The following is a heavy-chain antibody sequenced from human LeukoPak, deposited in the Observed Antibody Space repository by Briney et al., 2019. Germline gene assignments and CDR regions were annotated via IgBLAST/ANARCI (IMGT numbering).Heavy chain of an antibody. V-gene: IGHV3-21*01. CDR3: ARDSSGWYRLDY. Sequence: GGSLRLSCAASGFTFSSYSMNWVRQAPGKGLEWVSSISSSSSYIYYADSVKGRFTISRDNAKNSLYLQMNSLRAEDTAVYYCARDSSGWYRLDYWGQGTLATVSS. J-gene: IGHJ4*02. CDR2: ISSSSSYI. CDR1: GFTFSSYS. D-gene: IGHD6-19*01.